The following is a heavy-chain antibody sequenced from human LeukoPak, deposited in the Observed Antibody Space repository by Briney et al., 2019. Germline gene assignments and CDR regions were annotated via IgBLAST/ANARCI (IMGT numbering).Heavy chain of an antibody. V-gene: IGHV4-59*01. CDR1: GGSISGYY. CDR3: ARVESTRAIDY. J-gene: IGHJ4*02. CDR2: IYYGGST. Sequence: PSETLSLTCAVSGGSISGYYWNWIRQPPGKGLEWIAYIYYGGSTNYNPSLKSLVTISVDASKNQVSLKLSSVTAADTAVYYCARVESTRAIDYWGQGTLVTVSS. D-gene: IGHD2-2*01.